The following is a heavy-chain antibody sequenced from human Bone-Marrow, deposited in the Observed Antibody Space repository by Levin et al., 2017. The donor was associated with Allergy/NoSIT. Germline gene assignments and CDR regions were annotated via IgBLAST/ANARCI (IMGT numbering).Heavy chain of an antibody. CDR2: IKSKADGGTT. V-gene: IGHV3-15*01. CDR3: STDPPSATYYDYLLNPPP. CDR1: GFPFNYAW. D-gene: IGHD3-9*01. J-gene: IGHJ5*02. Sequence: GGSLRLSCVASGFPFNYAWMSCVRQAPGKGLEWVGRIKSKADGGTTDYAAPVKGRFSISRDDSGNTLYLQMNSLKTDDTGIYYCSTDPPSATYYDYLLNPPPWGQGTLVSVSS.